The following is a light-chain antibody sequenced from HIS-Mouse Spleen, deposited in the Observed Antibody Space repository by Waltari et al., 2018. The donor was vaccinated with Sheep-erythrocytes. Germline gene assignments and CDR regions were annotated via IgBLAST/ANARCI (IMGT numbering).Light chain of an antibody. CDR2: DAS. J-gene: IGKJ2*01. V-gene: IGKV3-11*01. CDR1: QSVSSY. Sequence: EIVFTQSPATLSLSPGERATLYCRDSQSVSSYLAWYQQKPGQAPRLLIYDASNRATGIPARFSGSGSGTDFTLTISSLEPEDFAVYYCQQRSNWYTFGQGTKLEIK. CDR3: QQRSNWYT.